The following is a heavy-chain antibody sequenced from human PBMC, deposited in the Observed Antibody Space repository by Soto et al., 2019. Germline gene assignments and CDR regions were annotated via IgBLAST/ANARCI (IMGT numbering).Heavy chain of an antibody. J-gene: IGHJ4*02. CDR2: IIPIFGTA. CDR3: ARGDYDSSGYYYFEGYFDY. D-gene: IGHD3-22*01. V-gene: IGHV1-69*13. CDR1: GGTFSSYA. Sequence: AASVKVSCKASGGTFSSYAISWVRQAPGQGLEWMGGIIPIFGTANYAQKFQGRVTITADESTSTAYMELSSLRSEDTAVYYCARGDYDSSGYYYFEGYFDYWGQGTLVTVSS.